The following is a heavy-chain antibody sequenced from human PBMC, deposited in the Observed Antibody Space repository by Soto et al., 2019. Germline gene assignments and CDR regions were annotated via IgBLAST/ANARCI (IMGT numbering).Heavy chain of an antibody. V-gene: IGHV4-30-2*01. CDR3: ARGGSLDFIADAFDI. CDR2: IYHSGST. J-gene: IGHJ3*02. Sequence: TSETLSLTCAVSGGSISSGGYSWSWIRQPPGKGLEWIGYIYHSGSTYYNPSLKSRVTISVDRSKNQFSLKLSSVTAADTAVYYCARGGSLDFIADAFDIWGQGTMVTVSS. D-gene: IGHD3-10*01. CDR1: GGSISSGGYS.